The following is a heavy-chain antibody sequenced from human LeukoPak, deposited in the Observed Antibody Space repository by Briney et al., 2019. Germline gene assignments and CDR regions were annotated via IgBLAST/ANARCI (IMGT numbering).Heavy chain of an antibody. Sequence: PGGSLRLSCAASGFTFSSYAMHWVRQAPGKGLEWVAVISYDGSNKYYADSVKGRFTISRDNSKNTLYLQMNSLRAEDTAVYYCARVLTGYYNFDCWGQGTLVTVSS. J-gene: IGHJ4*02. D-gene: IGHD3-9*01. V-gene: IGHV3-30*04. CDR1: GFTFSSYA. CDR2: ISYDGSNK. CDR3: ARVLTGYYNFDC.